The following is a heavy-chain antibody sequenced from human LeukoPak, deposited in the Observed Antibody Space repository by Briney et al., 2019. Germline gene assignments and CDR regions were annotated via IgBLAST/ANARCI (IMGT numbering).Heavy chain of an antibody. CDR2: IKEDGSEK. J-gene: IGHJ4*02. Sequence: GGSLRLSCAASGFTFSNYWMSWIRQAPGKGLEWLGHIKEDGSEKNCVDSVKVRFTISRDNAKNSLYLQMNSLRVEDTAVYYCARVRVGGGDPEIGSYWGQGTLVTVSS. CDR1: GFTFSNYW. V-gene: IGHV3-7*03. D-gene: IGHD2-21*02. CDR3: ARVRVGGGDPEIGSY.